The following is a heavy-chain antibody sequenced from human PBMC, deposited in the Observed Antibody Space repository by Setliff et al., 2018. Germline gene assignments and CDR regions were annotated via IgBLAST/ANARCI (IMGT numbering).Heavy chain of an antibody. V-gene: IGHV1-69*05. CDR2: IIPIFGTT. D-gene: IGHD3-22*01. CDR1: GGTFKNYG. J-gene: IGHJ6*03. CDR3: VREGVDSRSSTDYRYYMDV. Sequence: SVKVSCKASGGTFKNYGISWVRQAPGQGLEWMGGIIPIFGTTNYAQKFQGRATIITDESTSTAFMQLSSLRSEDTAVYYCVREGVDSRSSTDYRYYMDVWGKGTTVTV.